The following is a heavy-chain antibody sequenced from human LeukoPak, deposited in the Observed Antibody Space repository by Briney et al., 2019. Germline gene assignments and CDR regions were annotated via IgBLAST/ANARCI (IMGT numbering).Heavy chain of an antibody. V-gene: IGHV5-51*01. D-gene: IGHD3-10*02. J-gene: IGHJ5*02. Sequence: PGESPKISCKGSGYSFTGYWIGWVRQLPGKGLEWMGIIYPGDSDTRYSPSFQGQVTISADKSISTAYLQWSSLKASDTAMYYCARLGEPESTFVDPWGQGTLVTVSS. CDR1: GYSFTGYW. CDR3: ARLGEPESTFVDP. CDR2: IYPGDSDT.